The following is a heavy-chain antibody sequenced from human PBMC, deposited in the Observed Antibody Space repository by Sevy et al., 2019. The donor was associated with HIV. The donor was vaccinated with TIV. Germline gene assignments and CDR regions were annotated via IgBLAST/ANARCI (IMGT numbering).Heavy chain of an antibody. D-gene: IGHD6-13*01. CDR3: AKDPGYSSDWYALAFYFDY. CDR2: ISYDGSIK. J-gene: IGHJ4*02. Sequence: GGSLRPSCAASRFTFSGYAMHWVRQAPGQGLKWVAAISYDGSIKYYADSVKGRFTISRDNSKNTLYLQMNSLRAEDTAVYYCAKDPGYSSDWYALAFYFDYWGQGTLVTVSS. V-gene: IGHV3-30*18. CDR1: RFTFSGYA.